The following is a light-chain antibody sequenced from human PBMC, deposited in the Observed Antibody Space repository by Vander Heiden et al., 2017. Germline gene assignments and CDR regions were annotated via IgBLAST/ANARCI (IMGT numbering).Light chain of an antibody. CDR1: SSNIGRNT. CDR3: AAWDDSLNVV. CDR2: SNN. J-gene: IGLJ2*01. Sequence: QSVLTQPPSASGTPAPRVTISCSGSSSNIGRNTVHWYQQLPGPAPKLLIYSNNRRPSGVPDRFSGSKSGTAAPLAIRGLQCEDEADYYCAAWDDSLNVVFGGGTKLTVL. V-gene: IGLV1-44*01.